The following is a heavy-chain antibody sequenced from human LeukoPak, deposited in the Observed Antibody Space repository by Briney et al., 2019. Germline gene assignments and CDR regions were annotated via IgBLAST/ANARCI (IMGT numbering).Heavy chain of an antibody. J-gene: IGHJ6*03. CDR2: INHSGST. Sequence: SLTCAVYGGSFSGYYWSWLRQPPGKGLEWIGEINHSGSTNYNPSLKSRGTISVDTSKNQFSLKLSSVTAADTAVYYCARAETYDFWSGYPYYYYYYYMDVWGKGTTVTVSS. D-gene: IGHD3-3*01. CDR1: GGSFSGYY. V-gene: IGHV4-34*01. CDR3: ARAETYDFWSGYPYYYYYYYMDV.